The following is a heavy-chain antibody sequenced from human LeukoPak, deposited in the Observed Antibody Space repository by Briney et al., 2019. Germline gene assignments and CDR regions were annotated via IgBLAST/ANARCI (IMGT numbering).Heavy chain of an antibody. CDR2: IRYDGSNK. V-gene: IGHV3-33*06. D-gene: IGHD5-18*01. CDR1: GFTFSSYG. J-gene: IGHJ4*02. CDR3: GKERGGGGYSYGQYYFDY. Sequence: GRSLRLSCAASGFTFSSYGMHWVRQAPGKGLEWVAVIRYDGSNKYYADSVKGRFTISRDNSKNTLYLQMNSLRAEDTAVYYCGKERGGGGYSYGQYYFDYWGQGTLVTVSS.